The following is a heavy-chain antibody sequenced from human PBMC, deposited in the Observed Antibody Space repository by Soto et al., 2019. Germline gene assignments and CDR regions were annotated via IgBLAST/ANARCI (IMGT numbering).Heavy chain of an antibody. CDR1: GFTFSSYW. V-gene: IGHV3-7*01. Sequence: GGSLRLSCAASGFTFSSYWMSWVRQAPGKGLEWVANIKQDGSEKYYVDSVKGRFTISRDNAKNSLYLQMNSLRAEDTAVYYCAREGVNSGYDYYYYYYMDVWGKGTTVTVSS. CDR3: AREGVNSGYDYYYYYYMDV. CDR2: IKQDGSEK. J-gene: IGHJ6*03. D-gene: IGHD5-12*01.